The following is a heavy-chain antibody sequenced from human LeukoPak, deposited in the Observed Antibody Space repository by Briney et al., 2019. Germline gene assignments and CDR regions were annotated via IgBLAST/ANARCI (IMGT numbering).Heavy chain of an antibody. CDR1: GYTFTSYY. CDR2: INPSGGST. D-gene: IGHD1-26*01. V-gene: IGHV1-46*01. J-gene: IGHJ4*02. CDR3: AREELPASIDY. Sequence: ASVTVSCTASGYTFTSYYMHWVRQAPGQGLEWMGIINPSGGSTSYAQKFQGRVTMTRDTSTSTVYMELSSLRSEDTAVYYCAREELPASIDYWGQGTLVTVSS.